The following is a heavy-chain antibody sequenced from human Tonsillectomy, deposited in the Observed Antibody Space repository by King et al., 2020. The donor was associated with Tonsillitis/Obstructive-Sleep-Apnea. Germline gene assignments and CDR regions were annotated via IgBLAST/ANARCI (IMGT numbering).Heavy chain of an antibody. CDR2: IRAYNGHT. J-gene: IGHJ3*02. V-gene: IGHV1-18*01. Sequence: VQLVESGAEVKKPGASVKVSCKTSGYTFTSYCISWVRQAPGQWLEWMGWIRAYNGHTNYAQNLQGRVTMTTDTSTSTAYMELRSLRSDDTAVYYCARDRTDWTAFDIWGQGTMVTVSS. D-gene: IGHD3/OR15-3a*01. CDR3: ARDRTDWTAFDI. CDR1: GYTFTSYC.